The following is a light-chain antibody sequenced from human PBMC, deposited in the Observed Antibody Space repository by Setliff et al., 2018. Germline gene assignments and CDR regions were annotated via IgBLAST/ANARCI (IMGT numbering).Light chain of an antibody. V-gene: IGLV2-14*02. J-gene: IGLJ1*01. CDR3: LSYTTSDTVV. CDR2: EVN. Sequence: QSVLTQPASVSGSPGQSITISCTGTNSAIGTYDLVSWYQHHSLRIGPKLLILEVNKRPSGVSNRFSGSKAGNTASLTISGLQAEDEADYYCLSYTTSDTVVFGTGTKVTVL. CDR1: NSAIGTYDL.